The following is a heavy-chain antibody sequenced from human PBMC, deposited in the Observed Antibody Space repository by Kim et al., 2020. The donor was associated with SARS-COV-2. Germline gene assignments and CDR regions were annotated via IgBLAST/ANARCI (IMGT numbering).Heavy chain of an antibody. J-gene: IGHJ5*02. V-gene: IGHV4-59*13. Sequence: SETLSLTCTVSGGSISSYYWSWIRQPPGKGLEWIGYIYYSGSTNYNPSLKSRVTISVDTSKNQFSLKLSSVTAADTAVYYCARARSYGSGNERRNWFDPWGQGTLVTVSS. CDR1: GGSISSYY. D-gene: IGHD3-10*01. CDR3: ARARSYGSGNERRNWFDP. CDR2: IYYSGST.